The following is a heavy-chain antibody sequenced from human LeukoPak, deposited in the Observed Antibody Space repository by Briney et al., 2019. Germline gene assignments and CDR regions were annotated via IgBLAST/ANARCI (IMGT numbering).Heavy chain of an antibody. V-gene: IGHV4-30-2*01. D-gene: IGHD3-22*01. CDR3: ARGTYYYDSGGYSDAFDI. J-gene: IGHJ3*02. CDR1: GGSISSSDYS. Sequence: PSETLSLTCAVSGGSISSSDYSWSWIRQPPGKGLEWIGSIYHSGSTYYSPSLKSRVTISVDRSKNQFSLKLSSVTAADTAVYYCARGTYYYDSGGYSDAFDIWGQGTMVTVSS. CDR2: IYHSGST.